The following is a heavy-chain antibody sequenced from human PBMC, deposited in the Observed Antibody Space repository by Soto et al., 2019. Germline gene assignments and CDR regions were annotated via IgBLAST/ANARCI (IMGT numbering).Heavy chain of an antibody. V-gene: IGHV1-18*01. Sequence: QVQLVQSGAEVKKPGASVKVSCKASGYTFTSYGISWVRQAPGQRLEWMGWISAYNGNTNYAQKLQGRVTMTTDTSTSTAYMELRSLRSDDTAVYYCARGIAVAGKVGYYYYGMDVWGQGTTVTVSS. D-gene: IGHD6-19*01. CDR1: GYTFTSYG. J-gene: IGHJ6*02. CDR3: ARGIAVAGKVGYYYYGMDV. CDR2: ISAYNGNT.